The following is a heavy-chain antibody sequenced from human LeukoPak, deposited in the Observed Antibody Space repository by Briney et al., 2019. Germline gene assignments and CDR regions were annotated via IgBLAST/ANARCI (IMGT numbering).Heavy chain of an antibody. CDR1: GFSFGSYS. CDR2: ISWNSATI. D-gene: IGHD6-13*01. V-gene: IGHV3-9*01. Sequence: GGSLRLSCAASGFSFGSYSMNWVRQAPGKGLEWVSHISWNSATIEYADSVKGRFTISRDNAKNSLYLQMNSLRAEDTALYYCVKEVGAAVGRSSFDYWGQGTLVTVSS. J-gene: IGHJ4*02. CDR3: VKEVGAAVGRSSFDY.